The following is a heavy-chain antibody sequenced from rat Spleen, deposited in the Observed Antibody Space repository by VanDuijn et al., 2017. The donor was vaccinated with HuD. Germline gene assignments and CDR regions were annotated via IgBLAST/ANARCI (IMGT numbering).Heavy chain of an antibody. CDR2: IWGNGNT. D-gene: IGHD4-6*01. Sequence: QVQLKESGPGLVQPSQTLSLTCTVSGLSLSSYGVIWVRQPPGKGLEWMGVIWGNGNTNYSSSLKSRLSINRDTSKSQVFLKLNNLQTEDTATYYCTRGTYFRHWGQGVMVTVSS. V-gene: IGHV2-13*01. CDR1: GLSLSSYG. J-gene: IGHJ2*01. CDR3: TRGTYFRH.